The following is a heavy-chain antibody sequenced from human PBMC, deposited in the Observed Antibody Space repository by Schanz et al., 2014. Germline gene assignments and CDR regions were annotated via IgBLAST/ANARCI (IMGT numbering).Heavy chain of an antibody. CDR2: ISGSSRTI. CDR1: GITFSSHS. J-gene: IGHJ4*02. V-gene: IGHV3-48*04. Sequence: EVQLLESGGGLVQPGGSLRLSCAASGITFSSHSFNWVRQAPGKGLEWVSYISGSSRTIYYADSVKGRFTISRDNSNKTVDLQMNSLRAEDTALYYCVRDELLWFGEVLSLDYWGQGALXTVSS. D-gene: IGHD3-10*01. CDR3: VRDELLWFGEVLSLDY.